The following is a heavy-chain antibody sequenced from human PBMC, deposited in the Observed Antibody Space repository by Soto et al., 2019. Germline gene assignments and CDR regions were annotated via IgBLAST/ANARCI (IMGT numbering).Heavy chain of an antibody. CDR1: GYSVCSNY. V-gene: IGHV3-66*01. D-gene: IGHD3-22*01. CDR3: ARDPDYYDTY. Sequence: EVQLVESGGGWVQPGGALRLSCAASGYSVCSNYMSWVRQAPGKGLEWVSVIYSGGSTYYADSVKGRFTISRDNSKNTLYLQMNSLRAEDTAVYYCARDPDYYDTYWGQGTLVTVSS. CDR2: IYSGGST. J-gene: IGHJ4*02.